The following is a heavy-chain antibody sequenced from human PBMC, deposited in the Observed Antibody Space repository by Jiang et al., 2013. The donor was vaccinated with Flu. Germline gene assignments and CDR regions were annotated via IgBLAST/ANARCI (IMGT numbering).Heavy chain of an antibody. J-gene: IGHJ4*02. V-gene: IGHV3-33*01. CDR2: IWYDGSNT. Sequence: VQLVESGGGVVQPGGSLRLSCAASGFNFRNYGIHWVRQAPGKGLEWVAVIWYDGSNTYYADSVRGRFSISRDNSKNTVYLQMNSLRAEDTAVYYCTRALSRDARIAPCGYWGQGTLVTVSS. CDR1: GFNFRNYG. CDR3: TRALSRDARIAPCGY. D-gene: IGHD5-24*01.